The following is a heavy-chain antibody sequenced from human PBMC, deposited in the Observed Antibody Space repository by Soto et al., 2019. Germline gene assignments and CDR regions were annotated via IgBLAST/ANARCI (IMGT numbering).Heavy chain of an antibody. Sequence: GGSLRLSCAASGFTFSGSAMHWVRQASGKGLEWVGRIRSKANSYATAYAASVKGRFTISRDDSKNTAYLQMNSLKTEDTAVYYCTRRTYGSGSYYVNWGLGPLVPVSS. V-gene: IGHV3-73*01. CDR3: TRRTYGSGSYYVN. J-gene: IGHJ4*02. CDR2: IRSKANSYAT. D-gene: IGHD3-10*01. CDR1: GFTFSGSA.